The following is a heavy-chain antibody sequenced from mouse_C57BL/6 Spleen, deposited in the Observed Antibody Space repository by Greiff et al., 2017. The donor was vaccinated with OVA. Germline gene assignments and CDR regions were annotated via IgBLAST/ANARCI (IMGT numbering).Heavy chain of an antibody. CDR1: GYTFTSYT. V-gene: IGHV1-4*01. CDR3: ARGGRTVVDPFDY. D-gene: IGHD1-1*01. CDR2: INPSSGYT. J-gene: IGHJ2*01. Sequence: VMLVESGAELARPGASVKMSCKASGYTFTSYTMHWVKQRPGQGLEWIGYINPSSGYTKYNQKFKDKATLTADKSSSTAYMQLSSLTSEDSAVYYCARGGRTVVDPFDYWGQGTTLTVSS.